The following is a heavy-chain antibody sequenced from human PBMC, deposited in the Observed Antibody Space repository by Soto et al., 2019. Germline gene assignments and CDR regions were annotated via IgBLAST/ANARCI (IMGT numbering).Heavy chain of an antibody. CDR3: ASFSAYYYDSSGSRRAFDI. V-gene: IGHV1-24*01. CDR2: FDPEDGET. CDR1: GYTLTELS. D-gene: IGHD3-22*01. J-gene: IGHJ3*02. Sequence: XSVKVSFKVSGYTLTELSVHWVRQAPGKGLEWMGGFDPEDGETIYAQKFQGRVTMTEDTSTDTAYMELSSLRSEDTAVYYCASFSAYYYDSSGSRRAFDIWGQGTMVTVSS.